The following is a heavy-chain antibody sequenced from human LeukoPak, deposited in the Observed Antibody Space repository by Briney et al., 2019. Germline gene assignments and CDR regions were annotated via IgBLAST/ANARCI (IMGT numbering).Heavy chain of an antibody. J-gene: IGHJ4*02. V-gene: IGHV3-21*04. CDR3: AKGGQQWLVQVDFDY. Sequence: GGSLRLSCAASGFTFSIYSMNWVRQAPGKGLEWVSSISSSSSYIYYADSVKGRFTISRDNAENSLYLQMNSLRAEDTAVYYCAKGGQQWLVQVDFDYWGQGTLVTVSS. CDR1: GFTFSIYS. D-gene: IGHD6-19*01. CDR2: ISSSSSYI.